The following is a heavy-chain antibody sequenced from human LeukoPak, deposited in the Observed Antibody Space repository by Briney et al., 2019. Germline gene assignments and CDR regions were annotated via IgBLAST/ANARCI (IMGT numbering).Heavy chain of an antibody. CDR2: INHSGST. D-gene: IGHD2-2*02. Sequence: PSETLSLTCTVSGGSISSYYWSWIRQPPGKGLEWIGEINHSGSTNYNPSLKSRVTISVDTSKNQFSLKLSSVTAADTAVYYCASRGYCSSTSCYTPPYYYYGMDVWGQGTTVTVSS. CDR1: GGSISSYY. J-gene: IGHJ6*02. CDR3: ASRGYCSSTSCYTPPYYYYGMDV. V-gene: IGHV4-34*01.